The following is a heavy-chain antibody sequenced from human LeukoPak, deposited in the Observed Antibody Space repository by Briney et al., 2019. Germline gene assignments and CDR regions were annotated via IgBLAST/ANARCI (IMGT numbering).Heavy chain of an antibody. D-gene: IGHD3-22*01. CDR2: ISDSGGRT. CDR1: GITLSNYG. CDR3: AKRGVVIRVILVGFHKEAYYFDS. J-gene: IGHJ4*02. Sequence: GGSLRLSCVFSGITLSNYGMSWVRQAPGKGLEWVAGISDSGGRTNYADSVKGRFTISRDSPKNTLYLQMNSLRAEDTAVYFCAKRGVVIRVILVGFHKEAYYFDSWGQGALVTVSS. V-gene: IGHV3-23*01.